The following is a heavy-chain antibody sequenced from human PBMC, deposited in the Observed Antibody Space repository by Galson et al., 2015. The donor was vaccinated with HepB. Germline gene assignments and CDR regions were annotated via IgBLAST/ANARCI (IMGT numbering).Heavy chain of an antibody. CDR3: ARQGSGAAAGTGYIMVADDAFDI. Sequence: SLRLSCAASGFTFSSYAMHWVRQAPGKGLEWVAVISYDGSNKYYADSVKGRFTISRDNSKNTLYLQMNSLRAEDTAVYYCARQGSGAAAGTGYIMVADDAFDIWGQGTMVTVSS. D-gene: IGHD6-13*01. V-gene: IGHV3-30*04. CDR1: GFTFSSYA. J-gene: IGHJ3*02. CDR2: ISYDGSNK.